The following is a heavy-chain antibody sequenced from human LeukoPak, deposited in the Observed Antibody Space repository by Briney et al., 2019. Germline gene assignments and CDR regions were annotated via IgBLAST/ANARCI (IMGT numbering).Heavy chain of an antibody. V-gene: IGHV3-21*01. CDR1: GFTFSSYS. CDR3: ARDPLKRAFDI. J-gene: IGHJ3*02. Sequence: GGSLRLSCAASGFTFSSYSMNWVRQAPGKGLEWVSSISSTSSYIYYADPVKGRFTISRDNAKNSLYLQMNSLRAEDTAVYYCARDPLKRAFDIWGQGTMVTVSS. CDR2: ISSTSSYI.